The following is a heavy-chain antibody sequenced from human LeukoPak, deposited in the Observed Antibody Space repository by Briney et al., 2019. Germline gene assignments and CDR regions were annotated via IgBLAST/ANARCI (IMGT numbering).Heavy chain of an antibody. CDR3: ARDDHYDSSGYRDAFDI. J-gene: IGHJ3*02. D-gene: IGHD3-22*01. Sequence: SETLSLTCTVSGYSISSGYYWGWIRQPPGKGLEWIGSIYHSGSTYYNPSLKSRVTISVDTSKNQFSLKLSSVTAADTAVYYCARDDHYDSSGYRDAFDIWGQGTMVTVSS. CDR2: IYHSGST. V-gene: IGHV4-38-2*02. CDR1: GYSISSGYY.